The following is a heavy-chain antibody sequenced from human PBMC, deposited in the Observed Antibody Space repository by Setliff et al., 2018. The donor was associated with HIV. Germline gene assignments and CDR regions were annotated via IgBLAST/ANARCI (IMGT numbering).Heavy chain of an antibody. CDR1: GGSISSGSYY. Sequence: SETLSLTCTVSGGSISSGSYYWSWIRQPAGKGLEWIGNIYYSGSSYYNPSLKSRVTISVDTSKNQFSLKLSSVTAADTAVYYCARRGYSSGYFDYWGQGMLVTVSS. J-gene: IGHJ4*02. D-gene: IGHD6-19*01. V-gene: IGHV4-39*01. CDR2: IYYSGSS. CDR3: ARRGYSSGYFDY.